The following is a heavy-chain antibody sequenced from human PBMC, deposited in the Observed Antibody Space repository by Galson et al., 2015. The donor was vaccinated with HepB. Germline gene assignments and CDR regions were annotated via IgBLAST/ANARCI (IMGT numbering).Heavy chain of an antibody. CDR2: INAGNGNT. Sequence: SVKVSCKASGYTFTSYAMHWVRQAPGQRLEWMGWINAGNGNTKYSQKFQGRVTITRDTSASTAYMELSSLRSEDTAVYYCARSIVVVVADPTFDSWGQATLVTVSS. CDR3: ARSIVVVVADPTFDS. CDR1: GYTFTSYA. J-gene: IGHJ4*02. V-gene: IGHV1-3*01. D-gene: IGHD2-15*01.